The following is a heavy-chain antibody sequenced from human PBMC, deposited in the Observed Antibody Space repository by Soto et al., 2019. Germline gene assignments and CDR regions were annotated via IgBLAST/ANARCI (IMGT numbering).Heavy chain of an antibody. Sequence: QDQLVQSGVEVKKPGASAKVSCKASGYRFTNYGITWVRQAPGQGFEWMGWISAYNGNTNYAQKFQGRVTMTTDASTSTAYLELRSLRSDDTAVYYCARDRGVAPPVAGNTHYYYYMDVLGKGTTVTVSS. J-gene: IGHJ6*03. D-gene: IGHD6-13*01. CDR3: ARDRGVAPPVAGNTHYYYYMDV. CDR1: GYRFTNYG. CDR2: ISAYNGNT. V-gene: IGHV1-18*01.